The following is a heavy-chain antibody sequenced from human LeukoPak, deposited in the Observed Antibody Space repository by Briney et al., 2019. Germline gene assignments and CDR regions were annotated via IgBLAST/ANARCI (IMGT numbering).Heavy chain of an antibody. CDR1: GFTFSSYA. Sequence: GGSLRLSCSTSGFTFSSYAMHWVRQAPGKGLEYVSGISSNGDNTNYADSVKGRFTISRDNSKNTLYLQMSSLRPEDTAVYYCVKLTSRLSQTSDYWGQGTLVTVSS. V-gene: IGHV3-64D*09. D-gene: IGHD2-2*01. J-gene: IGHJ4*02. CDR2: ISSNGDNT. CDR3: VKLTSRLSQTSDY.